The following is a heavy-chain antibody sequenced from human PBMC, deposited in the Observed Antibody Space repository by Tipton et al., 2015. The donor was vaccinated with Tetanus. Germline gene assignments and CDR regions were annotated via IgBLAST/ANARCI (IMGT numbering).Heavy chain of an antibody. D-gene: IGHD2-2*01. CDR3: ARGWSECSSWSCSPFDS. CDR2: ISSSGNS. Sequence: LRLSCTVSGDSVSGYYWTWFRQPPGKRLEWIGFISSSGNSNYSPSLTGRVSMSLDTSKQQFSLSLTSATAADTAVYYCARGWSECSSWSCSPFDSWGQGTLVTVSS. J-gene: IGHJ4*02. CDR1: GDSVSGYY. V-gene: IGHV4-4*07.